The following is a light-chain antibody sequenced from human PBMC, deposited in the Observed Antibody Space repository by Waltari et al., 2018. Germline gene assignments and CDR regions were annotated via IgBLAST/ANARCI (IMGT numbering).Light chain of an antibody. CDR1: QTVRSNY. J-gene: IGKJ1*01. Sequence: EIVLTQSPATLSLSPGERATLSCRASQTVRSNYLAWYQQKSGLAPRLLIYDVSNRATGIPDRFSGSGSGTDFTLPITRLEPEDFAVYFCQQYLSSPWTFGLGTKVEIK. V-gene: IGKV3D-20*01. CDR3: QQYLSSPWT. CDR2: DVS.